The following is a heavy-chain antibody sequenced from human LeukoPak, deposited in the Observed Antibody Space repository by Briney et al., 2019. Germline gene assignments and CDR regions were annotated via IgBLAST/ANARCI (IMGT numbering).Heavy chain of an antibody. Sequence: PSETLSLTCTVSGVSFCGTTYCWGWIRKPPGKGLEWIGSIYSSGNTIYNASLKSRITISVDTSENQFSLKLSSVTAADTAVYYCASQPGFSSWYGGPFDYWGQGTLVTVSS. V-gene: IGHV4-39*07. J-gene: IGHJ4*02. CDR2: IYSSGNT. D-gene: IGHD6-13*01. CDR1: GVSFCGTTYC. CDR3: ASQPGFSSWYGGPFDY.